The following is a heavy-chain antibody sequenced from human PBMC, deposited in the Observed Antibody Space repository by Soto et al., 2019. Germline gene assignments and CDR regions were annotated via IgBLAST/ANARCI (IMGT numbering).Heavy chain of an antibody. Sequence: QVQLHQWGAGLVKPSETLSLTCAVSGGSFTANYWAWVRQPPGKGLEWIGEVLHNGNTNYTPSLKSRVTVSADTSKNQFSLRLTSVTAADTAVYFCASARWDFWGQGTLVTVSS. V-gene: IGHV4-34*12. CDR2: VLHNGNT. D-gene: IGHD6-13*01. CDR3: ASARWDF. J-gene: IGHJ4*02. CDR1: GGSFTANY.